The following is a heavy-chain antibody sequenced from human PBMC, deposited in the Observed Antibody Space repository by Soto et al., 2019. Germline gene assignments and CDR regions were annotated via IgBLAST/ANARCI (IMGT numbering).Heavy chain of an antibody. CDR2: MYNTGST. Sequence: PSETLCLTCTVSGGSISGYYWSWIRQPPGKGLEWIGYMYNTGSTVYNPSLKSRVTISVDTSKNQFSLKLNSVTAADTAVYYCARDLWGYCGTDCYPLDVWGQGTTVTVS. CDR1: GGSISGYY. V-gene: IGHV4-59*01. J-gene: IGHJ6*02. D-gene: IGHD2-21*02. CDR3: ARDLWGYCGTDCYPLDV.